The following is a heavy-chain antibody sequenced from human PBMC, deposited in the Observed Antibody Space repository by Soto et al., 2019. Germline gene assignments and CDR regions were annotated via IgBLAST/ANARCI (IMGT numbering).Heavy chain of an antibody. D-gene: IGHD3-10*01. V-gene: IGHV4-30-4*01. CDR1: GGSISSGDYY. CDR3: ARDQGGWFGELLY. Sequence: QVQLQESGPGLVKPSQTLSLTCTVSGGSISSGDYYWSWIRQPPGKGLEWIGYIYYSGSTYYNPSLKSRVTKSVDTSKNQYALKLSSVTAADTAVYYCARDQGGWFGELLYWGQGTLVTVSS. J-gene: IGHJ4*02. CDR2: IYYSGST.